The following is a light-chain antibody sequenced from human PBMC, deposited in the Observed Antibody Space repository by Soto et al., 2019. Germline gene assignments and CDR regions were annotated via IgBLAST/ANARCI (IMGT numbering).Light chain of an antibody. CDR2: GAS. CDR1: QSINIY. J-gene: IGKJ2*01. CDR3: QQRYRSPYT. V-gene: IGKV1-39*01. Sequence: IQMTQPPSSLSASVGDSVTVTCRASQSINIYLNWYQQKPGKAPTLLIYGASSLQSGVPSRFTGGGSRTDFTLTISSLQPEDFATYYCQQRYRSPYTFGQGTKLEIK.